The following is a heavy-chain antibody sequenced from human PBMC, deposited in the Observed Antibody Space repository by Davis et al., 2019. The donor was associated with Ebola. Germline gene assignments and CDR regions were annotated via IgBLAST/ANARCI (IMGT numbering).Heavy chain of an antibody. CDR1: GYTFTTYG. Sequence: ASVKVSCKASGYTFTTYGISWVRQAPGQGLEWMGRTSAYNGDADYAQKFQDRVTMTTDTSTDTAYMELRSLRSDDTAVYFCTRDPPRYLINNGFDYWGQGTLLIVSS. D-gene: IGHD1-14*01. CDR2: TSAYNGDA. J-gene: IGHJ4*02. CDR3: TRDPPRYLINNGFDY. V-gene: IGHV1-18*01.